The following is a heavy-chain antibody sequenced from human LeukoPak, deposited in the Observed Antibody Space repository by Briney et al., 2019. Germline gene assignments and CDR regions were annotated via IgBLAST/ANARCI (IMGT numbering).Heavy chain of an antibody. V-gene: IGHV3-30*12. D-gene: IGHD2-2*01. CDR3: ANYVQTRGDCSSTSCPDFDDY. Sequence: SSYYVKSVDHAGGRGLKKEAVISYDGSNKYYADSVKGRFTISRDNSKNTLYLQMNSLRAEDTAVYYCANYVQTRGDCSSTSCPDFDDYWGQGTLVTVSS. CDR1: SSYY. J-gene: IGHJ4*02. CDR2: ISYDGSNK.